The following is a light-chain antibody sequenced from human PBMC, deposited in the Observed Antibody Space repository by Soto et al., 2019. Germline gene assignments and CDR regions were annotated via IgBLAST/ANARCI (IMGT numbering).Light chain of an antibody. CDR1: QSVSSSY. CDR3: QQCGSSPPWT. J-gene: IGKJ1*01. V-gene: IGKV3-20*01. CDR2: GAS. Sequence: EIVLTQSPGTLSLSPGERATLSCRASQSVSSSYLAWYQQKPGQAPWLLIYGASSRATGIPDRFSGSGSGTDFTLTISRLEPEDFAVYYCQQCGSSPPWTFGQGTKVEIK.